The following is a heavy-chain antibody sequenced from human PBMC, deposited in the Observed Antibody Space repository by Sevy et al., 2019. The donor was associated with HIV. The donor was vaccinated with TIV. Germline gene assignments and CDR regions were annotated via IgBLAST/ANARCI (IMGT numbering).Heavy chain of an antibody. CDR3: AKDYYDGSGYYPQGAFDI. CDR2: ISGSGGNT. D-gene: IGHD3-22*01. CDR1: GFTYRSYA. J-gene: IGHJ3*02. Sequence: GSLRLSCAASGFTYRSYAMNWVRQAPGKGLEWVSCISGSGGNTYYADSVKGRFTISRDNSKNTLYLQMNSLRAEDTAVYSCAKDYYDGSGYYPQGAFDIWGQGTMVTVSS. V-gene: IGHV3-23*01.